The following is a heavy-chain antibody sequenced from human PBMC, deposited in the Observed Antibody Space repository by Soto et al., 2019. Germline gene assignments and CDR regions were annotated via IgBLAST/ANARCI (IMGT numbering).Heavy chain of an antibody. Sequence: SGPTLVKPTQTLTLTCTFSGFTLTTSGVGVGWIRQPPGKALEWLALIYWNDDEYYSPSLKSRLTITKDTSKNQVVLTMTNMDPLDTATYYCVHRHRFGRGQNAFDPWGQGTLVTVSS. J-gene: IGHJ5*02. D-gene: IGHD3-10*01. CDR1: GFTLTTSGVG. CDR3: VHRHRFGRGQNAFDP. CDR2: IYWNDDE. V-gene: IGHV2-5*01.